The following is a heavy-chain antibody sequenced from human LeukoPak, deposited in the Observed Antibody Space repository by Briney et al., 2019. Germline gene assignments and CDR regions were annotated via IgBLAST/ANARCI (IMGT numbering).Heavy chain of an antibody. CDR2: IIPIFGTA. J-gene: IGHJ6*03. CDR1: GGTFSSYA. V-gene: IGHV1-69*06. CDR3: ARSPRLRSMRSPYYYYMDV. Sequence: SVKVSCKASGGTFSSYAISWVRQAPGQGLEWMGGIIPIFGTANYAQKFQGRVTITADKSTSTAYMELSSLRSEDTAVYYCARSPRLRSMRSPYYYYMDVWGKGTTVTVSS. D-gene: IGHD3-10*01.